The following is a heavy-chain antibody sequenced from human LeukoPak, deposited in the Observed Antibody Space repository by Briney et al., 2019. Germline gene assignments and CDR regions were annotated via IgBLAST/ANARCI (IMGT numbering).Heavy chain of an antibody. Sequence: GSLRLSCAASGFTFSSYWMIWVRQAPGKGLEWVANIKQDGSEKYYVDSVKGRFTISRDNAKNSLYLQMNSLRAEDTAVYYCARDLRRYGSYSDYWGQGTLVTVSS. CDR1: GFTFSSYW. V-gene: IGHV3-7*01. CDR2: IKQDGSEK. CDR3: ARDLRRYGSYSDY. D-gene: IGHD3-9*01. J-gene: IGHJ4*02.